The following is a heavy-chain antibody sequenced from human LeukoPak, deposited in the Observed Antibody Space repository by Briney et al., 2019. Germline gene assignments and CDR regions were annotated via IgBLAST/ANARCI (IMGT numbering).Heavy chain of an antibody. CDR2: TRDKANSYTT. CDR3: ARGDGDDRISFDY. Sequence: GGSLRLSCAASGFTFSDHYMDWVRQAPGKGLEWVGRTRDKANSYTTEYAASVKGRFTISRDASKTSLYLQMNSLKTEDTAVYYWARGDGDDRISFDYWGQGTLVTVS. V-gene: IGHV3-72*01. J-gene: IGHJ4*02. D-gene: IGHD1-14*01. CDR1: GFTFSDHY.